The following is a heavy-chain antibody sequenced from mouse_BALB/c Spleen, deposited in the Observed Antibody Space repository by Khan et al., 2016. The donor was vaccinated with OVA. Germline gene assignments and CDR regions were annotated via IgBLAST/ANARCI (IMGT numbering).Heavy chain of an antibody. CDR1: GYTFTTYW. CDR3: TRDKIDY. J-gene: IGHJ2*01. Sequence: QVQLKESGAELAKPGASVKMSCKASGYTFTTYWVHWVKQRPGQGLEWIGYINPTSGYTDHNEKFKDRATLSADKSSSTAYMQLSSLTSEDSAVYYCTRDKIDYWGQGTTLTVSS. CDR2: INPTSGYT. V-gene: IGHV1-7*01.